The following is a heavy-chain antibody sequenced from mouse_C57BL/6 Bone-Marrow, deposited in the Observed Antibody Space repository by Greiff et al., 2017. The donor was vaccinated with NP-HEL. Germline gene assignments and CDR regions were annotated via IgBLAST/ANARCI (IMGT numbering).Heavy chain of an antibody. J-gene: IGHJ4*01. Sequence: QVQLQQSGAELASPGASVTLSCKASGYTFTDHIMNWVKKRPGQGLEWIGRIYPVSGETNYNQKFMGKATFSVDRSSSTVYMVLNSLTSEDPAVYYCGSPLLWLRRRYYAMDYWGQGTSVTVSS. CDR2: IYPVSGET. CDR1: GYTFTDHI. CDR3: GSPLLWLRRRYYAMDY. D-gene: IGHD2-2*01. V-gene: IGHV1-11*01.